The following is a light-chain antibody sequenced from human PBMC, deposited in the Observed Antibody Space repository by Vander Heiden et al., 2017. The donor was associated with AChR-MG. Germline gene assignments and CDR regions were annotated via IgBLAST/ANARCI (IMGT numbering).Light chain of an antibody. CDR2: NTD. Sequence: QSVLTQPPSASGTPGQRVTISFSGSRSNIGSENVNWYQQLPGTAPKLLIYNTDQRPSGVPDRFSGSKSGTSASLAISGLQSEDEADYYCAAWDDSLNAEVLFGGGTRLTVL. CDR3: AAWDDSLNAEVL. V-gene: IGLV1-44*01. CDR1: RSNIGSEN. J-gene: IGLJ3*02.